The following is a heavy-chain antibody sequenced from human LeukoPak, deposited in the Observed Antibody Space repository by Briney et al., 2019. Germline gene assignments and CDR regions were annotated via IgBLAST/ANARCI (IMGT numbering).Heavy chain of an antibody. CDR3: ARGPLYY. J-gene: IGHJ4*02. V-gene: IGHV4-34*01. Sequence: SETLSLTCAVYGGSFSGYYWSWIRQPPGKGLEWIGEINHSGSTNDNPSLKSRVTISVDTSKNQFSLKLSSVTASDTAVYYCARGPLYYWGQGTLVTVSS. CDR1: GGSFSGYY. CDR2: INHSGST.